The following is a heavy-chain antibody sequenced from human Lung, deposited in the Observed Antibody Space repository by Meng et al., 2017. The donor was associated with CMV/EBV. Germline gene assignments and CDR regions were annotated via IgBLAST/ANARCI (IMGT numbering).Heavy chain of an antibody. J-gene: IGHJ5*01. V-gene: IGHV4-59*11. CDR3: AGLLPRGKYAQHRFDH. Sequence: SQTLSLICAVSGGVINVHYWSWIRQPPGKGLEWVVSISYDGTTSYNPSLNSRVTISLDTSKSQFSLKLTSVTAGDTALYYCAGLLPRGKYAQHRFDHWGQGTLVTVSS. CDR2: ISYDGTT. D-gene: IGHD2-15*01. CDR1: GGVINVHY.